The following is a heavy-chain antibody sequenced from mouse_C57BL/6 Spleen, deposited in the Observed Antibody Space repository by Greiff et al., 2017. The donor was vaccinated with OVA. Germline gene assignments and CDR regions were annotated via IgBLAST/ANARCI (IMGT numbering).Heavy chain of an antibody. CDR3: ARDDSSGYDPYAMDY. CDR1: GFNFKDYY. CDR2: IDPEDGET. J-gene: IGHJ4*01. Sequence: VQLQQSGAELVKPGASVKLSCTASGFNFKDYYMHWVKQRTEQGLEWIGRIDPEDGETKYAPKFQGKATITADTSSNTAYLQLSSLTSEDTAVYYCARDDSSGYDPYAMDYWGQGTSVTVSS. V-gene: IGHV14-2*01. D-gene: IGHD3-2*02.